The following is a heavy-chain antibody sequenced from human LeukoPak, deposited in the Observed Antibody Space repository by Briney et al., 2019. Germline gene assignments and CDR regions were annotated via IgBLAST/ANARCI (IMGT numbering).Heavy chain of an antibody. D-gene: IGHD3-10*01. Sequence: GSLRLSCAASGFTFSSYEMNWVRQAPGKGLEWVSYISSSGSTIYYADSVKGRFTISRDNAKNSLYLQMNSLRAEDTAVYYCARGSHYYGSGSYGYWGQGTLVTVSS. CDR2: ISSSGSTI. J-gene: IGHJ4*02. CDR1: GFTFSSYE. V-gene: IGHV3-48*03. CDR3: ARGSHYYGSGSYGY.